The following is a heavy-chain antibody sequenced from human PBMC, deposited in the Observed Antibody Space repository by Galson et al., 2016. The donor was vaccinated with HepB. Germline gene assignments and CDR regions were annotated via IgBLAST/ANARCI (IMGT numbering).Heavy chain of an antibody. CDR1: GFTFSSHS. D-gene: IGHD3-3*01. CDR3: ARAKGLLEWLVRYYFDY. Sequence: SLRLSCAASGFTFSSHSMNWVRQAPGKGLEGVSSISSSSRSIYYADSVKGRFTISRDNAKNSLYLQMNSLRAEDTAVYYCARAKGLLEWLVRYYFDYWGQGTLVTVSS. CDR2: ISSSSRSI. V-gene: IGHV3-21*01. J-gene: IGHJ4*02.